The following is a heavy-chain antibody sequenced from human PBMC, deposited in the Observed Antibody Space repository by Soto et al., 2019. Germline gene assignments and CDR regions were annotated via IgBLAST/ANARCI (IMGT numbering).Heavy chain of an antibody. CDR3: AAQPSYGDPRDC. CDR1: GGSITKDGYY. Sequence: PSETLSLTCSVSGGSITKDGYYWNWIRHHPGKGLEWIGFVFYTVSTDYNPSLKSRVDMSMDRSKNQFSLELRSLTAADAGVYYCAAQPSYGDPRDCWGTGNLVIASS. D-gene: IGHD4-17*01. J-gene: IGHJ4*02. V-gene: IGHV4-31*03. CDR2: VFYTVST.